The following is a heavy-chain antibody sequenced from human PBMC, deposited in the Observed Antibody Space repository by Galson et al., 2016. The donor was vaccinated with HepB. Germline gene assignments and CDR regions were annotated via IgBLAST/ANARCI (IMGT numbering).Heavy chain of an antibody. D-gene: IGHD2-8*01. Sequence: SPRLSCAGSGVTLSNYVVMWVRQTPGTGLAWVSAMSGGGHTFYADSVKGRFTISRDNSKNTLFLEMNGLRAEDTAIYYCSTNTTTAAMDVWGKGTTVIVS. J-gene: IGHJ6*03. CDR3: STNTTTAAMDV. V-gene: IGHV3-23*01. CDR1: GVTLSNYV. CDR2: MSGGGHT.